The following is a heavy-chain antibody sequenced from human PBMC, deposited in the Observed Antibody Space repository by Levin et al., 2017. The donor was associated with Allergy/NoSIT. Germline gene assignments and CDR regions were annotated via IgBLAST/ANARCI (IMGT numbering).Heavy chain of an antibody. CDR2: ISSSSSYT. CDR3: ASGGYATMVRGDYGMDV. Sequence: GGSLRLSCAASGFTFSDYYMSWIRQAPGKGLEWVSYISSSSSYTNYADSVKGRFTISRDNAKNSLYLQMNSLRAEDTAVYYCASGGYATMVRGDYGMDVWGQGTTVTVSS. D-gene: IGHD3-10*01. CDR1: GFTFSDYY. V-gene: IGHV3-11*03. J-gene: IGHJ6*02.